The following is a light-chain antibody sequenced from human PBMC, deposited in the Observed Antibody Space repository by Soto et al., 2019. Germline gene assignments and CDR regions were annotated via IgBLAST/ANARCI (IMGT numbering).Light chain of an antibody. Sequence: AIRMTQSPSSFSASTGDRVTITCRASQGISSYLAWYQQKPGKAPKLLIYAASTLQSGVPSRFSGSGSGTDFNLTISCLQSEDFTTYCCQHYYSYPRAFGKGTKV. CDR2: AAS. CDR1: QGISSY. J-gene: IGKJ1*01. V-gene: IGKV1-8*01. CDR3: QHYYSYPRA.